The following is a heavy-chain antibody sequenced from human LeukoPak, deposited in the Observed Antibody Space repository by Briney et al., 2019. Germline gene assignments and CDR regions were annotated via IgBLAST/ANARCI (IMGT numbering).Heavy chain of an antibody. Sequence: GGSLRLSCAASGFTFSGYSINWVRQTPGKGLEWVSYISSGSSARYYADSVKGRFTISRDDARNSLYLQMNSLRAEDTAVYYCARMSGSRLPGYWGQGTLVTVS. CDR2: ISSGSSAR. V-gene: IGHV3-48*01. CDR3: ARMSGSRLPGY. CDR1: GFTFSGYS. D-gene: IGHD3-3*01. J-gene: IGHJ4*02.